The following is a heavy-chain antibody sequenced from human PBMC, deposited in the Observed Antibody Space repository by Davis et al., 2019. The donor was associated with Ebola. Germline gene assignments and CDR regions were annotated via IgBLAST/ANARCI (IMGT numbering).Heavy chain of an antibody. D-gene: IGHD1-1*01. J-gene: IGHJ5*02. CDR1: GGFITSNSG. CDR3: ARLLERDYFDP. CDR2: IYHTGST. V-gene: IGHV4-4*02. Sequence: SETLSLTCAVSGGFITSNSGWSWVRQPPGKGLEWIGEIYHTGSTNYNPSLKSRVTISIDKAKNHFSLQVNSVTAADTAIYYCARLLERDYFDPWGQGTLVTVSS.